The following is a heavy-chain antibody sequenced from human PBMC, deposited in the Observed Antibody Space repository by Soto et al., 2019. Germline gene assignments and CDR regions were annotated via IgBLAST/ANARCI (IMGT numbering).Heavy chain of an antibody. CDR1: GDTFTFYS. CDR3: ASSYGSGYRACDY. J-gene: IGHJ4*02. CDR2: INPILSMS. Sequence: QVQLVQSGAEVKKPGSSVRVSCKASGDTFTFYSINWVRQAPGLGLEWMGRINPILSMSNYAQWFQGRVTMNADKSTSTAYMELRRLLSEDTAMYYCASSYGSGYRACDYWGQVDLVTVAS. V-gene: IGHV1-69*02. D-gene: IGHD3-10*01.